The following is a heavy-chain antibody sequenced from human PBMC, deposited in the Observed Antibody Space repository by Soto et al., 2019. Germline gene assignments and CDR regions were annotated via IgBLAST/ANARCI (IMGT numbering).Heavy chain of an antibody. D-gene: IGHD6-19*01. CDR3: ARNGYSGSGWYYFDY. Sequence: ESGGGLVQPGGSLRLSCAASGFTVSSNYMSWVRQAPGKGLEWVSVIYSGGSTYYADSVKGRFTISRDNSKNTLYLQMNSLRAEDTAVYYCARNGYSGSGWYYFDYWGQGTLVTVSS. CDR2: IYSGGST. V-gene: IGHV3-66*01. J-gene: IGHJ4*02. CDR1: GFTVSSNY.